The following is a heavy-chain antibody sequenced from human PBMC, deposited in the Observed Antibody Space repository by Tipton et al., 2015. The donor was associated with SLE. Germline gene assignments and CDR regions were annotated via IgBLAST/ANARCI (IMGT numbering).Heavy chain of an antibody. Sequence: TLSLTCTVSGGSISSGDDYWSWIRQPPGKGLEWIGSIYYSGSTYYNPSLKSRVTISVDTSKNQFSLKLSSVTAADTAVYYCARGPSSLDSTHGGAFDIWGQGTMVTVSS. CDR2: IYYSGST. J-gene: IGHJ3*02. V-gene: IGHV4-39*07. CDR3: ARGPSSLDSTHGGAFDI. CDR1: GGSISSGDDY. D-gene: IGHD3-22*01.